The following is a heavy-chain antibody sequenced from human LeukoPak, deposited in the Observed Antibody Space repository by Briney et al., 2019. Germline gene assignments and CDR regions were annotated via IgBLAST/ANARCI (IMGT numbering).Heavy chain of an antibody. V-gene: IGHV3-74*01. CDR2: IDSDGTLT. J-gene: IGHJ4*02. CDR1: GFTFDTSW. Sequence: GGSLRLSCAASGFTFDTSWMYWVRQAPGKGLVWVARIDSDGTLTSYVDSVKGRFTISRDNAKNTVYLQMNSLRAEDTAIYYCATNIGSDWGQGTLVTVSS. CDR3: ATNIGSD. D-gene: IGHD2/OR15-2a*01.